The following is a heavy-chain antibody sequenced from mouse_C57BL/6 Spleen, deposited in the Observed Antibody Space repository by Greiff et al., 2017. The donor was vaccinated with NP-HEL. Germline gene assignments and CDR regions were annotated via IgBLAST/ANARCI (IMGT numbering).Heavy chain of an antibody. Sequence: QVQLQQPGAELVMPGASVKLSCKASGYTFTSYWMHWVKQRPGQGLEWIGEIDPSDSYTNYNQKFKGKSTLTVDKSSSTAYMQLSSLTSEDSAVDYCARWSAQATLDAMDYWGQGTSVTVSS. CDR3: ARWSAQATLDAMDY. D-gene: IGHD3-2*02. J-gene: IGHJ4*01. CDR1: GYTFTSYW. CDR2: IDPSDSYT. V-gene: IGHV1-69*01.